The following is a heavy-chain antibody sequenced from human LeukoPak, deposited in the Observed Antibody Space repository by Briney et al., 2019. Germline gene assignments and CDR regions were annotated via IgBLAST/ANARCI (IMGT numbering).Heavy chain of an antibody. V-gene: IGHV3-21*01. CDR2: ISSSSSYI. Sequence: GGSLRLSCAASGFTFSSYWMNWVRQAPGKGLEWVSSISSSSSYIYYADSVKGRFTISRDNAKNSLYLQMNSLRAEDTAVYYCASIDSSGYYYFDYWGQGTLVTVSS. J-gene: IGHJ4*02. CDR1: GFTFSSYW. D-gene: IGHD3-22*01. CDR3: ASIDSSGYYYFDY.